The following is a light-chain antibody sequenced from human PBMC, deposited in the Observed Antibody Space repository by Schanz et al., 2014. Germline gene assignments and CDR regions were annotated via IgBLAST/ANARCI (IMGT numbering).Light chain of an antibody. Sequence: QSVLTQPPSVSGAPGQRVTISCTGSSSNLGAGYDVHWFQQLPGTAPNLLMYANTKRPSGVPDRFSGSKSGTSASLAITGLQTEDEASYYCQTYDISQTGLWLFGGGTKLTVL. V-gene: IGLV1-40*01. J-gene: IGLJ3*02. CDR3: QTYDISQTGLWL. CDR1: SSNLGAGYD. CDR2: ANT.